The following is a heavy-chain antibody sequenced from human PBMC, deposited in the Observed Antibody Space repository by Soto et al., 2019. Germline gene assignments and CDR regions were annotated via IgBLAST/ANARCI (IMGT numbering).Heavy chain of an antibody. CDR3: AGYSITIFGVVPPGFDP. D-gene: IGHD3-3*01. Sequence: PSETLSLTCTVSGGSISSGGYYWSWIRQHPGKGLEWIGYIYYSGSTYYNPSLKSRVTISVGTSKNQFSLKLSSVTAADTAVYYCAGYSITIFGVVPPGFDPWGQGTLVTVSS. CDR2: IYYSGST. CDR1: GGSISSGGYY. V-gene: IGHV4-31*03. J-gene: IGHJ5*02.